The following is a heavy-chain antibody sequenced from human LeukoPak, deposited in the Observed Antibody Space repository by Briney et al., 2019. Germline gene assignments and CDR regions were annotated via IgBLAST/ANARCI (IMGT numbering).Heavy chain of an antibody. CDR1: GYTFTSYG. D-gene: IGHD6-13*01. CDR3: ARDLLIAPAGTIDY. V-gene: IGHV1-18*01. Sequence: ASVKVSCKASGYTFTSYGISWVRQAPGQGLEWMGWISAYNGNTNYAQKLQGRVTMTTDTSTSTAYMELRSLRSDDTAVYYCARDLLIAPAGTIDYWGQGTLVTVSS. J-gene: IGHJ4*02. CDR2: ISAYNGNT.